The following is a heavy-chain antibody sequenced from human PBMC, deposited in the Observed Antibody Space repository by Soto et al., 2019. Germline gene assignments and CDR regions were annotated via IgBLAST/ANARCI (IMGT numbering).Heavy chain of an antibody. CDR1: GFTFSSYS. V-gene: IGHV3-48*02. D-gene: IGHD4-17*01. CDR2: ISSSSSTI. J-gene: IGHJ4*02. Sequence: GGSLRLSCAASGFTFSSYSMNSVRQAPGKGLEWVSYISSSSSTIYYADSVKGRFTISRDNAKNSRYLQMNSLRDEDTAVYYCARDPTTTGEDYWGQGTLVTVSS. CDR3: ARDPTTTGEDY.